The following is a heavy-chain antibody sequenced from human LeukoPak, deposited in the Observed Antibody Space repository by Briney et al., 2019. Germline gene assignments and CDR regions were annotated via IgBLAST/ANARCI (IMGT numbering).Heavy chain of an antibody. D-gene: IGHD3-22*01. CDR1: GGSISSSSYY. Sequence: SETLSLTCTVSGGSISSSSYYWGWIRQPPGKGLEWIGSIYYSGSTYYNPSLKSRVTISVDTSKNQFSLKLSSVTAADTAVYYCARRTYYYDNYAFDIWGKGQWSPSLQ. V-gene: IGHV4-39*01. CDR3: ARRTYYYDNYAFDI. J-gene: IGHJ3*02. CDR2: IYYSGST.